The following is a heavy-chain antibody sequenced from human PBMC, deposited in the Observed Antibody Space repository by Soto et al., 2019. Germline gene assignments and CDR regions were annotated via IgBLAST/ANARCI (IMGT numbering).Heavy chain of an antibody. CDR3: AKDMNSVMDY. CDR1: GFTFSSYG. D-gene: IGHD2-21*01. Sequence: QVQLVECGGGVVQPGRSLRLSCAASGFTFSSYGMHWVRQAPGKGLEWVAVISYDGSNKYYADSVKGRFTISRDNSKNTLYLQMNSLRAEDTAVYYCAKDMNSVMDYWGQEPLVTVSS. V-gene: IGHV3-30*18. CDR2: ISYDGSNK. J-gene: IGHJ4*02.